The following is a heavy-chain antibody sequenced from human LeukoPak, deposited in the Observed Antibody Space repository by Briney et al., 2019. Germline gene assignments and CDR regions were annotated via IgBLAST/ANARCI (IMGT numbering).Heavy chain of an antibody. CDR1: GFTFSSYG. CDR2: ISYDGSNK. V-gene: IGHV3-30*03. CDR3: ATKEGNVFDI. Sequence: QAGGSLRLSCAASGFTFSSYGMHWVRQAPGKGLEWVAVISYDGSNKFYVDSVKGRFTISRDNSKNTLYLQMNSLRAEDTAVYYCATKEGNVFDIWGQGTMVTVSS. J-gene: IGHJ3*02.